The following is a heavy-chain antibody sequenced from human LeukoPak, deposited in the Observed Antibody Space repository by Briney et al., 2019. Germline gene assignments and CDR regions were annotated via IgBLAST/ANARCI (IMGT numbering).Heavy chain of an antibody. Sequence: GGSLRLSCAASGFTFSSYGMHWVRQAPGKGLEWVAVIWYDGSNKYYADSVKGRFTISRDNSKNTLYLQMNSLRAEDTAVYYCAKTYQLLAQPFDYWGQGTLVTVSS. V-gene: IGHV3-33*06. CDR1: GFTFSSYG. D-gene: IGHD2-2*01. J-gene: IGHJ4*02. CDR2: IWYDGSNK. CDR3: AKTYQLLAQPFDY.